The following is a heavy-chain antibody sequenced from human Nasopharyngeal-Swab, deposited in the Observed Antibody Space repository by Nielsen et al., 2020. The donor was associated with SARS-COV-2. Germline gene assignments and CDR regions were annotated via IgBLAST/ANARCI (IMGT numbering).Heavy chain of an antibody. Sequence: SETLSLTCTVSGGSISSSSYYWGWIRQPPGKGLEWIGSIYYSGSTYYNPSLKSRVTISVDTSKNQFSLKLSSVTAADTAVYYCARGGSSSWYYYYYGMDVWGQGTTVTVSS. CDR3: ARGGSSSWYYYYYGMDV. D-gene: IGHD6-13*01. CDR2: IYYSGST. V-gene: IGHV4-39*01. J-gene: IGHJ6*02. CDR1: GGSISSSSYY.